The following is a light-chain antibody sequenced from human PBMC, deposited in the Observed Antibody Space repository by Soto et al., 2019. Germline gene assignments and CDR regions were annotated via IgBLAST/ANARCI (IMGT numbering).Light chain of an antibody. CDR3: QQRSIWYT. V-gene: IGKV3-11*01. CDR1: QSVSSY. J-gene: IGKJ2*01. Sequence: DIVLTQSPDTLSLSPGERATHSCRASQSVSSYLAWYQHKPGQPPRLLIYDASNRAAGIPARFSGSGSGTDFTLTISSLEPDDFAFYYCQQRSIWYTFGQGTKLEIK. CDR2: DAS.